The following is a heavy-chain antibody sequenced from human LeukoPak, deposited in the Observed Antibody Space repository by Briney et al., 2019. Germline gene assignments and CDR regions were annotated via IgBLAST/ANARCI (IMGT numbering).Heavy chain of an antibody. V-gene: IGHV3-21*01. J-gene: IGHJ4*02. Sequence: GGSLRLSCAASGFTFSDTWMHWVRQAPGKGLEWVSFISSSSSYIYYVDSVKGRFIISRDNAKNSLYLQMNSLRAEDTAVYYCARGNDYYDTSGYYYWGQGTLVTVSS. CDR3: ARGNDYYDTSGYYY. D-gene: IGHD3-22*01. CDR1: GFTFSDTW. CDR2: ISSSSSYI.